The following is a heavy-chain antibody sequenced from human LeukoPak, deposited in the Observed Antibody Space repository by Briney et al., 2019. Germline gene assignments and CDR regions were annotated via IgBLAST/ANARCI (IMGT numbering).Heavy chain of an antibody. D-gene: IGHD1-1*01. V-gene: IGHV4-30-2*01. CDR2: IYHSGST. CDR1: GGSISSGGYS. CDR3: ARARTTGLADV. J-gene: IGHJ6*02. Sequence: SETLSLTCAVSGGSISSGGYSWSWIRQPPGKGLEWIGYIYHSGSTYYNPSLKSRVTISVDTSKNQFSLKLSSVTAADTAVYYCARARTTGLADVWGQGTTVTVSS.